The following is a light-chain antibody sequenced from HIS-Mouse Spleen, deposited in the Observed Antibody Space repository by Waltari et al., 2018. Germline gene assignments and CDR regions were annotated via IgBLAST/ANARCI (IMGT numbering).Light chain of an antibody. V-gene: IGKV1-9*01. CDR1: QGISSY. Sequence: LSASVGDRVTITCRASQGISSYLAWYQQKPGKAPKLLIYAASTLQSGVPSRFSGSGSGTEFTLTISSLQPEDFATYYCQQLNSYPLYTFGQGTKLRSN. CDR2: AAS. J-gene: IGKJ2*01. CDR3: QQLNSYPLYT.